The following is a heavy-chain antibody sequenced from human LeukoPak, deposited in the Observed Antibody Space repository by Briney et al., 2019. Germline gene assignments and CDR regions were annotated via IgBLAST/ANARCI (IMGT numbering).Heavy chain of an antibody. Sequence: GASVKVSCKGSGYTFTSHGISWVRQAPGQGLEWMGWISAYNGDTKYAQNLQGRVTLTTYTSTTTAYLELRSLTSDDTAVYYCARDPSNTSGWKTWFDPWGQGTLVTVSS. V-gene: IGHV1-18*01. CDR1: GYTFTSHG. D-gene: IGHD6-19*01. CDR3: ARDPSNTSGWKTWFDP. CDR2: ISAYNGDT. J-gene: IGHJ5*02.